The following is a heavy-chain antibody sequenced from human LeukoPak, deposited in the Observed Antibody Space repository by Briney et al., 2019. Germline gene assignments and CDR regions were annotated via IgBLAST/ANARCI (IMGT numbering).Heavy chain of an antibody. Sequence: GGSLRLSCAASGFTFDDYAMHWVRHAPGKGLEWVSGISWNSGSIGYADSVKGRFTISRDNAKNSLYLQMNSLRAEDTALYYCAKDFDYWGQGTLVTVSS. CDR3: AKDFDY. V-gene: IGHV3-9*01. J-gene: IGHJ4*02. CDR1: GFTFDDYA. CDR2: ISWNSGSI.